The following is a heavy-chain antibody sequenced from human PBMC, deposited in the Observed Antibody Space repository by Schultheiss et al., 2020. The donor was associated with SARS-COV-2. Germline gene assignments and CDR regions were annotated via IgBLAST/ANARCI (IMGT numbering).Heavy chain of an antibody. D-gene: IGHD6-13*01. CDR3: ARDRLGSSSWLIDY. V-gene: IGHV4-34*01. CDR1: GGSFSGYY. CDR2: INHSGST. J-gene: IGHJ4*02. Sequence: SETLSLTCAVYGGSFSGYYWSWIRQPPGKGLEWIGEINHSGSTNYNPSLKSRVTISVDTSKNQFSLKLSSVTAADTAVYYCARDRLGSSSWLIDYWGQGTLVTVSS.